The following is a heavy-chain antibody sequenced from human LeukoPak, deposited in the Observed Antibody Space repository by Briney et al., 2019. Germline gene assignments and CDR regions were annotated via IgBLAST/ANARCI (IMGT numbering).Heavy chain of an antibody. CDR1: GGSISSYY. Sequence: SETLSLTCTVSGGSISSYYWSWIRQPPGKGLEWIGYIYYSGSTNYNPSLKSRVTISVDTSKNQFSLKLSSVTAADTAVYYCASSFRDDETDYWGQGTLVTVSS. CDR2: IYYSGST. J-gene: IGHJ4*02. CDR3: ASSFRDDETDY. V-gene: IGHV4-59*01. D-gene: IGHD3-10*01.